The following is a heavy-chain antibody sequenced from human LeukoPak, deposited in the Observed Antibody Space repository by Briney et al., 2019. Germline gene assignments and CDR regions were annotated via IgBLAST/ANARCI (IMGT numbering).Heavy chain of an antibody. CDR3: AREHCSGGSCYGMDV. V-gene: IGHV3-33*01. CDR2: IWYDGSNK. CDR1: GFTFSSYG. J-gene: IGHJ6*02. D-gene: IGHD2-15*01. Sequence: GGSLRLSCAASGFTFSSYGMHWVRQAPGKGLEWVAVIWYDGSNKYYADSVKGRFTISRDNSKNTLYLQMNSLRAEDTAVYYCAREHCSGGSCYGMDVWGQGTTVTVSS.